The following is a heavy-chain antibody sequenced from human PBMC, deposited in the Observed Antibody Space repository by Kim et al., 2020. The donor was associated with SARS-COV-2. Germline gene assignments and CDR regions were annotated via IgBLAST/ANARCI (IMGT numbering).Heavy chain of an antibody. D-gene: IGHD2-2*02. Sequence: SETLSLTCTVSGGSISSGGYYWSWIRQHPGKGLEWIGYIYYSGSTYYNPSLKSRVTISVDTSKNQFSLKLSSVTAADTAVYYCARHLNWYTPIDYWGQGTLVTVSS. CDR3: ARHLNWYTPIDY. V-gene: IGHV4-31*03. CDR2: IYYSGST. J-gene: IGHJ4*02. CDR1: GGSISSGGYY.